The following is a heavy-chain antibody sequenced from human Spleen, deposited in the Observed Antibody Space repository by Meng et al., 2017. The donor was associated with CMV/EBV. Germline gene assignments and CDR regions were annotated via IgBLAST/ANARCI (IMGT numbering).Heavy chain of an antibody. CDR3: ASFPPPGKQWLVTDY. CDR1: GGSFSGYY. V-gene: IGHV4-34*01. Sequence: QGHLQQWGAGLLKPSGALSLPCAFYGGSFSGYYWSWIRQPPGKGLEWIGEIYHSGSTNYNPSLKSRVTISVDKSKNQFSLKLSSVTAADTAVYYCASFPPPGKQWLVTDYWGQGTLVTVSS. CDR2: IYHSGST. D-gene: IGHD6-19*01. J-gene: IGHJ4*02.